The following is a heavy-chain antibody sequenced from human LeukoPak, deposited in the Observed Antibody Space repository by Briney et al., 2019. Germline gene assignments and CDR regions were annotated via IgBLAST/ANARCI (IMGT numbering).Heavy chain of an antibody. CDR2: INPNSGGT. J-gene: IGHJ6*03. D-gene: IGHD3-16*02. V-gene: IGHV1-2*02. CDR3: ARGSYDYVWGSYRYTRYYYYMDV. Sequence: GASVTVSCKASGYTFTGYYMHWVRQAPGQGLEWMGWINPNSGGTNYAQKFQGRVTMTRDTSISTAYMELSRLRSDDTAVYYCARGSYDYVWGSYRYTRYYYYMDVWGKGTTVTISS. CDR1: GYTFTGYY.